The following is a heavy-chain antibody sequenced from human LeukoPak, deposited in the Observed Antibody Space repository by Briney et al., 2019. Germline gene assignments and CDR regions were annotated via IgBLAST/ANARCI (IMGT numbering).Heavy chain of an antibody. J-gene: IGHJ6*02. CDR3: ARDSPEAAAGMLLFGMDV. Sequence: RPSQTLSLTCTVSGVSISSGGYYWSWIRQHPGKGLEWIGYIYYSGSTYYNPSLKSRVTISVDTSKNQFSLKLSSVTAADTAVYYCARDSPEAAAGMLLFGMDVWGQGTTVTVSS. CDR1: GVSISSGGYY. D-gene: IGHD6-13*01. V-gene: IGHV4-31*03. CDR2: IYYSGST.